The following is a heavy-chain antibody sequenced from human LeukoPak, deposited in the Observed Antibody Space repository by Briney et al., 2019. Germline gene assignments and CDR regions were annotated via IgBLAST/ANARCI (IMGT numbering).Heavy chain of an antibody. J-gene: IGHJ4*02. D-gene: IGHD1-26*01. CDR2: IRRSGGST. Sequence: AGSLSLSCAASGFTFTNYAMNWIRQAPGRGLEWVSPIRRSGGSTYYAASVKGRFIDSRDNSKNTLYLQMNSLRAEDTAVYYCAKELAGSGSYSFDYWGQGTLVTVSS. V-gene: IGHV3-23*01. CDR1: GFTFTNYA. CDR3: AKELAGSGSYSFDY.